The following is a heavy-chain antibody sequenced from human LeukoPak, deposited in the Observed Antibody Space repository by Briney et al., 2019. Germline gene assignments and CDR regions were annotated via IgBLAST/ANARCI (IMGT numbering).Heavy chain of an antibody. V-gene: IGHV3-15*01. J-gene: IGHJ4*02. CDR2: IKTKTDGGTT. CDR1: GFTFSSYS. Sequence: PGGSLRLSCAASGFTFSSYSMNWVRQAPGKGLEWVGRIKTKTDGGTTDYAAPVKGRFTISRDDSKNTLYLQMSSLKTEDTAVFYCTTDSLSGSYGYWGQGTLVTVSS. CDR3: TTDSLSGSYGY. D-gene: IGHD1-26*01.